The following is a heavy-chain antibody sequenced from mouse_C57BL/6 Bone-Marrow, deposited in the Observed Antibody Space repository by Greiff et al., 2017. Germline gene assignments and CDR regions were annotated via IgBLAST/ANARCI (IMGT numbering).Heavy chain of an antibody. Sequence: QVQLQQSGAELVRPGASVTLSCKASGYTFTDYEMHWVKQTPVHGLEWIGAIDPETGGTAYNQKFKGKAILTADKSSSTAYMELRSLTSEDSAVYYCTRGIYYGKGWFAYWGQGTLVTVSA. CDR3: TRGIYYGKGWFAY. D-gene: IGHD2-1*01. V-gene: IGHV1-15*01. CDR2: IDPETGGT. J-gene: IGHJ3*01. CDR1: GYTFTDYE.